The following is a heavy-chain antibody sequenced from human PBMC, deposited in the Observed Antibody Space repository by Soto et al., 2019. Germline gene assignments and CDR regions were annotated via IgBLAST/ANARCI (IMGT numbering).Heavy chain of an antibody. V-gene: IGHV3-30-3*01. CDR3: AREGHIAFFDY. CDR1: GFTFSSYA. Sequence: QVQLVESGGGVVQPGRSLRLSCAASGFTFSSYAMHWVRQAPGKGLEWVAVISYDGSNKYYADSVKGRFTISRDNSKNTLYLQMNSLRAEDTAVYYCAREGHIAFFDYWGQGTLVTVSS. J-gene: IGHJ4*02. D-gene: IGHD3-3*02. CDR2: ISYDGSNK.